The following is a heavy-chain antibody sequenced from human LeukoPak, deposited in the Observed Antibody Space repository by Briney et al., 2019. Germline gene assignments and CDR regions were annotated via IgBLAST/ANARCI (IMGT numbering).Heavy chain of an antibody. CDR3: ARDDYGDYQRY. D-gene: IGHD4-17*01. V-gene: IGHV1-2*02. CDR1: GYMFTGYY. J-gene: IGHJ4*02. CDR2: INPNSGGT. Sequence: GASVKVSCKASGYMFTGYYMHWVRQAPGQGLEWMGWINPNSGGTNYAQKFQGRVTMTTDTSTSTAYMELRSLRFDDTAVYYCARDDYGDYQRYWGQGTLVTVSS.